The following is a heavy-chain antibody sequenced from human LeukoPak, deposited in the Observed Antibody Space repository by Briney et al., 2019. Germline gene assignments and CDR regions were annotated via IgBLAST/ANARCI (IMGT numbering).Heavy chain of an antibody. Sequence: QPGGSLRLSCAASGFTLSGSAMHWVRQASGRGLEWVGRIRSQANNYATAYDASVKGRFTISRDDSKNTAYLQMNSLKTEDTAVYYCSSGVDGMDVWGQGTTVTVSS. J-gene: IGHJ6*02. V-gene: IGHV3-73*01. CDR1: GFTLSGSA. D-gene: IGHD3-10*01. CDR3: SSGVDGMDV. CDR2: IRSQANNYAT.